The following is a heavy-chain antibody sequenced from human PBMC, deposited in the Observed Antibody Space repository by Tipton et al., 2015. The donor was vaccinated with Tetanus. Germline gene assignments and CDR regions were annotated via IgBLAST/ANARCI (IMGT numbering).Heavy chain of an antibody. D-gene: IGHD1-26*01. V-gene: IGHV5-51*01. Sequence: QLVQSGAEAKKPGESLKISCRGSGYSFSSYWIAWVRQVPGKGLEWMGIFFPGDSESRYSPSFQGQVTMSGDNSIRTAYLQWNSLRASDRAMYYCARHTSGSFHAPFDYWGQGTLVTVSS. J-gene: IGHJ4*02. CDR2: FFPGDSES. CDR3: ARHTSGSFHAPFDY. CDR1: GYSFSSYW.